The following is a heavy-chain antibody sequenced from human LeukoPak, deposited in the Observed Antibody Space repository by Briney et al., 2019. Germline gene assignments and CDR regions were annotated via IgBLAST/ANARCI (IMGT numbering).Heavy chain of an antibody. CDR3: TRPFDYGDYLPFDY. CDR1: GFTFGDYA. CDR2: IRSKAYGGTT. J-gene: IGHJ4*02. Sequence: GGSLRLSCTASGFTFGDYAMSWFRQAPGKGLEWVGFIRSKAYGGTTEYAASVKGRFTISRDDSKSIAYLQMNSLKTEDTAVYYCTRPFDYGDYLPFDYWAREPWSPSPQ. V-gene: IGHV3-49*03. D-gene: IGHD4-17*01.